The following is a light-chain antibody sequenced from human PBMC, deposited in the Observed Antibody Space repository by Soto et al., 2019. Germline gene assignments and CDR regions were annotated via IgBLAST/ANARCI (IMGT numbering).Light chain of an antibody. CDR2: SNN. CDR1: SSNIGGNT. Sequence: QSVLTQPPSASETPGQRVTISCSGSSSNIGGNTVNRYQQLPGTAPKLLIYSNNERPSGVPDRFSGSKSGTSASLAISGLQSEDEADYYCAAWDDSLNGYVFGTGTKLTVL. V-gene: IGLV1-44*01. J-gene: IGLJ1*01. CDR3: AAWDDSLNGYV.